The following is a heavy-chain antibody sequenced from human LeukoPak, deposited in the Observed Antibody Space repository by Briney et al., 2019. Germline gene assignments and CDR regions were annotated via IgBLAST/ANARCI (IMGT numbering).Heavy chain of an antibody. CDR3: ASSLICSSTSCYLSWFDP. J-gene: IGHJ5*02. V-gene: IGHV1-69*01. CDR1: GGTFSSYA. D-gene: IGHD2-2*01. CDR2: IIPIFGTA. Sequence: GSSVKVSCKASGGTFSSYAISWVRHAPGQGLEWMGGIIPIFGTANYAQKFQGRVTITADESTSTAYMELSSLRSEDTAVYYCASSLICSSTSCYLSWFDPWGQGTLVTVSS.